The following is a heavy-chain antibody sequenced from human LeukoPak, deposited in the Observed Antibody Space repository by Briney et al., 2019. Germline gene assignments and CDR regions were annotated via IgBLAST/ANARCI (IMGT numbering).Heavy chain of an antibody. V-gene: IGHV4-30-4*01. CDR3: ARETYYYGSGSHFPDAFDI. D-gene: IGHD3-10*01. Sequence: SQTLSLTCTVSGGSISSGDYYWSWIRQPPGKGLEWIGYIYYSGSTYYNPSLKSRVTISVDTSKNQFSLKLSSVTAADTAVYYCARETYYYGSGSHFPDAFDIWGQGTMVTVSS. J-gene: IGHJ3*02. CDR2: IYYSGST. CDR1: GGSISSGDYY.